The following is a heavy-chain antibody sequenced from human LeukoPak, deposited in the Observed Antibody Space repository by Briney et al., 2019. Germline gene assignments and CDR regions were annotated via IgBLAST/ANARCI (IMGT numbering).Heavy chain of an antibody. Sequence: GGSLRLSCAASGFTFSRSWMHWVSQAPGKGLVWLSRINSDGGDTTYADSVKGRFTISRDNAKNTLYLQMNSLRAEDTAMYYCARASGTDSSGYLQIDYWGQGTLVTVSS. CDR3: ARASGTDSSGYLQIDY. J-gene: IGHJ4*02. V-gene: IGHV3-74*01. CDR2: INSDGGDT. CDR1: GFTFSRSW. D-gene: IGHD3-22*01.